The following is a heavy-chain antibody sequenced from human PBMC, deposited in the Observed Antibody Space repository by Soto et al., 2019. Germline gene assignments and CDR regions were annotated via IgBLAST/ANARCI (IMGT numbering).Heavy chain of an antibody. J-gene: IGHJ4*02. CDR3: ARGQEGVVATH. CDR1: GGSLSGYC. V-gene: IGHV4-34*01. D-gene: IGHD5-12*01. CDR2: VKDGGHT. Sequence: QVQLQQWGAGLLKPSETLSLNCAVTGGSLSGYCWSWIRQAPGKGLEWIGEVKDGGHTNYSPSLRGRVTISSDTSNNQFSLRLNSVTAADTGVYYCARGQEGVVATHWDQGSLVTVSS.